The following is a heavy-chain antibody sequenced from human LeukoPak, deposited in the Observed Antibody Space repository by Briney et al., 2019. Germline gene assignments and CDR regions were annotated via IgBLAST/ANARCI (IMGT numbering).Heavy chain of an antibody. CDR1: GYTFTGYY. D-gene: IGHD2-2*01. Sequence: ASVKVSCKASGYTFTGYYMHWVRQAPGQGLEWMGWINPNSGGTNYAQKFQGRVTMTRDTSISTAYMELSRLRSDDTAVYYCARSRYCSSTSCYPLDFDYWGQGTLVTVSS. J-gene: IGHJ4*02. CDR2: INPNSGGT. V-gene: IGHV1-2*02. CDR3: ARSRYCSSTSCYPLDFDY.